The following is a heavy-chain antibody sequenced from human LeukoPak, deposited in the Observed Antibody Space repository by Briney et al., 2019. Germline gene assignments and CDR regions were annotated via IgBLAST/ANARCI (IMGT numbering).Heavy chain of an antibody. CDR1: GYTFTSYG. CDR3: ARDERVYYYDSSGHNWFDP. V-gene: IGHV1-18*01. D-gene: IGHD3-22*01. CDR2: ISAYNGNT. Sequence: ASVKVSCKASGYTFTSYGISWVRQAPGQGLEWMGWISAYNGNTNYAQKLQGRVTMTTDTSTSTAYMELRSLRSDDTAVYYCARDERVYYYDSSGHNWFDPWGQGTLVTVSS. J-gene: IGHJ5*02.